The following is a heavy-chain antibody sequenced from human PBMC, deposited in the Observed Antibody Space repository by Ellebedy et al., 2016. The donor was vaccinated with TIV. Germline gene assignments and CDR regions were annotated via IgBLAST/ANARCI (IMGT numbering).Heavy chain of an antibody. CDR3: LGKGRWELSLDF. J-gene: IGHJ4*02. V-gene: IGHV4-39*01. CDR1: GGSISSSSYF. CDR2: IYYSGNT. D-gene: IGHD1-26*01. Sequence: MPSETLSLTCTVSGGSISSSSYFWAWIRQPPGKGLEWIGTIYYSGNTYYNPSLKSRVTVSRDTSKNQFSLRLNSVTAADTAVYFCLGKGRWELSLDFWGQGTVVTVSS.